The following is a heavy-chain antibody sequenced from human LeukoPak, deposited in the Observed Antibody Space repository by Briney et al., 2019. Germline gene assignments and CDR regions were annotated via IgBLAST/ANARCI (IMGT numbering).Heavy chain of an antibody. J-gene: IGHJ4*02. Sequence: ASVKVSCKASGYIFTDYYMHWVRQAPGQGLEWMGWINPNRGGTNYAQKFQGRVTMTRDTSISTAYMELSRLRSDDTAVYYCARIYCSSTNCYFFDYWGQGTLVTVSS. CDR3: ARIYCSSTNCYFFDY. V-gene: IGHV1-2*02. CDR2: INPNRGGT. CDR1: GYIFTDYY. D-gene: IGHD2-2*01.